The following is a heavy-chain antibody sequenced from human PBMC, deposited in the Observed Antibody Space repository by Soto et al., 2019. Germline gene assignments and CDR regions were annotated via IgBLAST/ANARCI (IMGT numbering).Heavy chain of an antibody. D-gene: IGHD2-15*01. V-gene: IGHV4-59*08. CDR3: ARHHFSGGSWRYFDY. J-gene: IGHJ4*02. Sequence: PSETLSLTCTVSGGSISSYYWSWIRQPPGKGLEWIGYIYYSGSTNYNPSLKSRVTISVDTSKNQFSLKLSSVTAADTAVYYCARHHFSGGSWRYFDYWGQGTLVTVS. CDR2: IYYSGST. CDR1: GGSISSYY.